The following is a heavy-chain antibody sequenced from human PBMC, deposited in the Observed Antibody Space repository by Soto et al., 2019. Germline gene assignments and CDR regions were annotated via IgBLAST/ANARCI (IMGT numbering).Heavy chain of an antibody. CDR2: ISGSGGST. CDR1: GFTFSSYA. Sequence: GESLKISCADSGFTFSSYAMSWVRQAPGKGLEWVSAISGSGGSTYYADSVKGRFTISRDNSKNTLYLQMNSLRAEDTAVYYCAKSNAQLPKTGANDFDYWGQGTLVTVSS. J-gene: IGHJ4*02. CDR3: AKSNAQLPKTGANDFDY. V-gene: IGHV3-23*01. D-gene: IGHD7-27*01.